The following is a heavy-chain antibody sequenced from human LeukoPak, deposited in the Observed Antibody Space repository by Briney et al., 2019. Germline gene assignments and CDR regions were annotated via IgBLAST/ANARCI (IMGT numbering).Heavy chain of an antibody. Sequence: ASVTVSCKVSGYTLTELSMHWVRQAPGKGLEWMGGFDPEDGETIYAQKFQGRVTMTEDTSTDTAYMELSSLRSEDTAVYYCARGLSLWYYDILTGYYVDSSYGMDVWGQGTTVTVSS. CDR2: FDPEDGET. CDR1: GYTLTELS. V-gene: IGHV1-24*01. J-gene: IGHJ6*02. CDR3: ARGLSLWYYDILTGYYVDSSYGMDV. D-gene: IGHD3-9*01.